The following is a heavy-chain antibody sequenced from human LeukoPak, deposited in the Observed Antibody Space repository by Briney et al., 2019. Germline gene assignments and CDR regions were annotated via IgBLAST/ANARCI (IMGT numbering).Heavy chain of an antibody. D-gene: IGHD4/OR15-4a*01. CDR3: ARGMIRGALWCVDF. V-gene: IGHV3-21*01. CDR2: TSRSGSYK. Sequence: PAGSLSLSWVASGFSFSSHSMHWIRHPQGKGLEWVSSTSRSGSYKYYADSLKRQSTISRDNDDHSEFLQLNGLPVEDTAVYYSARGMIRGALWCVDFWGLGSLVTVSS. J-gene: IGHJ4*02. CDR1: GFSFSSHS.